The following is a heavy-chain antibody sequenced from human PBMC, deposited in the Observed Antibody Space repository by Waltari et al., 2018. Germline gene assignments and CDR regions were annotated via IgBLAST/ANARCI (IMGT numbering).Heavy chain of an antibody. Sequence: QVQLQESGPGLVKPSETLSLTCTVSGGSISSYYWTWIRQAPGKGLEWIGYISYSGSTNYNPSLKSRVTISVDTSKNEFSLKLSSVTAADTAVFYCARLRYNDSNSYYYMDVWGKGTTVTISS. CDR3: ARLRYNDSNSYYYMDV. D-gene: IGHD3-22*01. V-gene: IGHV4-59*08. CDR2: ISYSGST. CDR1: GGSISSYY. J-gene: IGHJ6*03.